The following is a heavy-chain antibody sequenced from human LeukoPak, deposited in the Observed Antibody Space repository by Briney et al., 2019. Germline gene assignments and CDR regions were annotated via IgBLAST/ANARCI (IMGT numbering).Heavy chain of an antibody. CDR1: GFTFSSYA. D-gene: IGHD1-26*01. J-gene: IGHJ4*02. CDR3: SKDSTGGTYAFDF. Sequence: GGSLRLSRAASGFTFSSYAMSWVRQAPGKGLEWVSVIYSGGSTYYADSVKGRFTISRDNSKNTLYLQMNSLRAEDTAVYYCSKDSTGGTYAFDFWGQGTLVTVSS. V-gene: IGHV3-66*01. CDR2: IYSGGST.